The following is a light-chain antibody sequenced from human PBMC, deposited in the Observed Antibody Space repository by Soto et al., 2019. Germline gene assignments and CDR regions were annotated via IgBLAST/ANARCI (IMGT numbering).Light chain of an antibody. CDR2: DGS. CDR3: QQRYDWPLT. V-gene: IGKV3-11*01. CDR1: QSVSSE. J-gene: IGKJ1*01. Sequence: EIVLTQSPATLSLSPGEGATLSCRASQSVSSELAWYQQKPGQAPRLLIYDGSTRATGIPARFSGSGSGTDFPLTISSLEPGDFAVYYCQQRYDWPLTFGQGTKV.